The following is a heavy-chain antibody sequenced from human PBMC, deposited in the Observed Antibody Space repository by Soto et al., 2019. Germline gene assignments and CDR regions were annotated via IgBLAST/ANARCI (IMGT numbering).Heavy chain of an antibody. D-gene: IGHD3-22*01. CDR2: IYYSGST. Sequence: SETLSLTCTVSGDSINSFYWSWIRQPPGKGLEWIGYIYYSGSTKSNPSLKSRVTISVDRSKNQFSLWLRSVTAADSAVYFCARDQYYDSRGYGPYGMDVWGQGITVTVSS. CDR1: GDSINSFY. J-gene: IGHJ6*02. CDR3: ARDQYYDSRGYGPYGMDV. V-gene: IGHV4-59*01.